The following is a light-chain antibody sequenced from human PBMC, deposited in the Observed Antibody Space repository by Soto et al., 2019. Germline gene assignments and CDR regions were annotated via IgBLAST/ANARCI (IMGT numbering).Light chain of an antibody. V-gene: IGKV3D-15*01. CDR3: QRYDSLRT. Sequence: DILLTPPPATLSVTPRVRATLSCGARQSVTRNVAWYQQIPGQAARLLIYGAYTRATDISDRFSGSGSGTDFTLTITRLEAEDFAMYYCQRYDSLRTFGQGTKVDIK. CDR2: GAY. J-gene: IGKJ1*01. CDR1: QSVTRN.